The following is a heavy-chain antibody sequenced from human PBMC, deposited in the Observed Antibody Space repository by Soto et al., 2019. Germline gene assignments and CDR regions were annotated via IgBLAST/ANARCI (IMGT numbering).Heavy chain of an antibody. D-gene: IGHD6-13*01. CDR2: ISGSGGST. Sequence: GSLRLSCAASGFTFSSYAMSWVRQAPGKGLERVSAISGSGGSTYYADSVKGRFTISRDNSKNTLYLQMNSLRAEDTAVYYCAKDKIAAAGANEYFQHWGQGTLVTVSS. J-gene: IGHJ1*01. CDR1: GFTFSSYA. CDR3: AKDKIAAAGANEYFQH. V-gene: IGHV3-23*01.